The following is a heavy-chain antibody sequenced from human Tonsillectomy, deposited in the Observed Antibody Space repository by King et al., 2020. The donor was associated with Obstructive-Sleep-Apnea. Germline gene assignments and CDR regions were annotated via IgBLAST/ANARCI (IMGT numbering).Heavy chain of an antibody. CDR1: GYTFTSFG. V-gene: IGHV1-18*04. CDR2: ISTYNGNT. J-gene: IGHJ4*02. CDR3: ARGLSATVTPIPFDF. D-gene: IGHD4-17*01. Sequence: QLVQSGAEVKKPGASVKVSCKASGYTFTSFGISWVRQAPGQGLEWIGWISTYNGNTNYAQKFQGRVTMTTDTSTTTGYMGLRSLRYDDTAIYYCARGLSATVTPIPFDFWGQGTLVSVSS.